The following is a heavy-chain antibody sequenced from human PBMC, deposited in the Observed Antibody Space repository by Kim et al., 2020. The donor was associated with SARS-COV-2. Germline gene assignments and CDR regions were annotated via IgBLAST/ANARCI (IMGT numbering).Heavy chain of an antibody. V-gene: IGHV1-69*13. Sequence: SVKVSCKASGGTSSSYAISWVRQAPGQGLEWMGGIIPIFGTANYAQKFQGRVTITADESTSTAYMELSSLRSEDTAVYYCARLRYFDWLPDYYYYGMDVWGQGTTVTVSS. J-gene: IGHJ6*02. CDR3: ARLRYFDWLPDYYYYGMDV. CDR2: IIPIFGTA. CDR1: GGTSSSYA. D-gene: IGHD3-9*01.